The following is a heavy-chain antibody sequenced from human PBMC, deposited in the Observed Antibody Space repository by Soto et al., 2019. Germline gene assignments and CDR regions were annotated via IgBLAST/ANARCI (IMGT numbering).Heavy chain of an antibody. V-gene: IGHV4-59*01. CDR3: ATNGVHKNSYSYYSYMDV. CDR2: IYYSGST. D-gene: IGHD2-8*01. Sequence: SETLSLACTVSGGSISSYYWRWIRHRPGKGLEWIGYIYYSGSTNYNPSLKSRVTISVDTSKNQFSLKRSSVTATDTAVYYCATNGVHKNSYSYYSYMDVWGKGTTVTV. CDR1: GGSISSYY. J-gene: IGHJ6*03.